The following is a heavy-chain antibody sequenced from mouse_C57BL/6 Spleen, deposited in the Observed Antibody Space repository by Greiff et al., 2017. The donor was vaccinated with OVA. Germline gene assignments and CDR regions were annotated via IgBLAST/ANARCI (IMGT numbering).Heavy chain of an antibody. D-gene: IGHD2-4*01. J-gene: IGHJ2*01. CDR2: INPNNGGT. V-gene: IGHV1-22*01. CDR3: ARRDYDYDEEGYFDY. CDR1: GYTFTDYN. Sequence: EVKLQQSGPELVKPGASVKMSCKASGYTFTDYNMHWVKQSPGKSLEWIGYINPNNGGTSYNQKFKGKATLTVNKSSSTAYMELRSLTSEESAVYYCARRDYDYDEEGYFDYWGQGTTLTVSS.